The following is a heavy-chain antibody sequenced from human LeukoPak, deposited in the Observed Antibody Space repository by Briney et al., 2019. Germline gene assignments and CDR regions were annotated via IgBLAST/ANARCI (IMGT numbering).Heavy chain of an antibody. J-gene: IGHJ4*02. CDR2: IYYSGST. CDR1: GGSISSYY. CDR3: ARDVTAMAYFDY. Sequence: PSETLSLTCTVSGGSISSYYWSWIRQPPGKGLEWIGYIYYSGSTNYIPSLKSRVTISVDTSKNQFSLKLSSVTAADTAVYYCARDVTAMAYFDYWGQGTLVTVSS. V-gene: IGHV4-59*01. D-gene: IGHD5-18*01.